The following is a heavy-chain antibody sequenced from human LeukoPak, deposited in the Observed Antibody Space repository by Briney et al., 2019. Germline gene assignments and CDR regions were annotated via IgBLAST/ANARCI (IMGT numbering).Heavy chain of an antibody. J-gene: IGHJ5*02. CDR2: INHSGST. CDR3: ARESMLYPNWFDP. D-gene: IGHD2-8*01. V-gene: IGHV4-34*01. Sequence: PSETLSLTCAVYGGSFSGYYWSWIRQPPGKGLEWIGEINHSGSTNYNPSLKSGVTISVDTSKNQFSLKLSSVTAADTAVYYCARESMLYPNWFDPWGQGTLVTVSS. CDR1: GGSFSGYY.